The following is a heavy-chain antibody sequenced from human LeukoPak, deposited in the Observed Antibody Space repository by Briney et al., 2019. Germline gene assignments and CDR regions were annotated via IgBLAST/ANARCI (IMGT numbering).Heavy chain of an antibody. Sequence: SETLSLTCTVSGGSISSSSCYWGWIRQPPGKGLEWIGSIYYSGSTYYNPSLKSRVTISVDTSKNQFSLKLSSVTAADTAVYYCAKAPVTTCRGAFCCPFDYWGLGTLVTVSS. CDR2: IYYSGST. J-gene: IGHJ4*02. D-gene: IGHD2-15*01. CDR1: GGSISSSSCY. V-gene: IGHV4-39*01. CDR3: AKAPVTTCRGAFCCPFDY.